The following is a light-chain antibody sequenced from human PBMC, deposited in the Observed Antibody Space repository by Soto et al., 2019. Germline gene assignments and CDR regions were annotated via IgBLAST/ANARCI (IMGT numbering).Light chain of an antibody. CDR2: QDS. V-gene: IGLV3-1*01. Sequence: SYELTQPPSVSVSPGQTASITCSGDKLGDKYACWYQQKPGQSPVLVIYQDSKRPSGIPERFSGSNSGNTATLTISGTQAMDEADYYCQSWESSTVVFGGGTMLTV. CDR3: QSWESSTVV. J-gene: IGLJ2*01. CDR1: KLGDKY.